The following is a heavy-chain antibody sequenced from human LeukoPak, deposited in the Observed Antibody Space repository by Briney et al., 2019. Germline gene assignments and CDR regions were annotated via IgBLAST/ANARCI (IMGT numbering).Heavy chain of an antibody. CDR1: GGSISSYY. D-gene: IGHD3-10*01. J-gene: IGHJ3*02. V-gene: IGHV4-59*12. CDR2: IYYSGST. Sequence: PSETLSLTCTVSGGSISSYYWSWIRQPPGKGLEWIGYIYYSGSTNYNPSLKSRVTISVDTSKNQFSLKLSSVTAADTAVYYCARDAWGSTYGSGYAFDIWGQGTMVTVSS. CDR3: ARDAWGSTYGSGYAFDI.